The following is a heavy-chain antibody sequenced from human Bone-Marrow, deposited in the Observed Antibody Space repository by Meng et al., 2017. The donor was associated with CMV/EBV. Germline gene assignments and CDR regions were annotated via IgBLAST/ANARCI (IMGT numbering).Heavy chain of an antibody. CDR1: GFTFSSYA. V-gene: IGHV3-30*04. CDR3: AKDPRPVPAAILFDY. Sequence: GGSLRLSCAASGFTFSSYAMHWVRQAPGKGLEWVAVISYDGSNKYYADSVKGRFTISRDNSKNTLYLQMNSLRAEDTAVYYCAKDPRPVPAAILFDYWGQGTLVTVSS. CDR2: ISYDGSNK. J-gene: IGHJ4*02. D-gene: IGHD2-2*02.